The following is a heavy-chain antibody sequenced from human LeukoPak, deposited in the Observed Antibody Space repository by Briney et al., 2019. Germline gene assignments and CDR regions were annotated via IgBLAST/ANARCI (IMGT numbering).Heavy chain of an antibody. J-gene: IGHJ4*02. CDR1: GGSISSGDYY. D-gene: IGHD1-26*01. CDR2: IYYSGST. CDR3: ARGGWDRGSSPFDY. Sequence: PSQTLSLTCTVSGGSISSGDYYWSWIRQPPGKGLEWIGYIYYSGSTYYNPSLKSRVTISVDTSKNQFSLKLSSVTAADTAVYYCARGGWDRGSSPFDYWGQGTLVTVSS. V-gene: IGHV4-30-4*01.